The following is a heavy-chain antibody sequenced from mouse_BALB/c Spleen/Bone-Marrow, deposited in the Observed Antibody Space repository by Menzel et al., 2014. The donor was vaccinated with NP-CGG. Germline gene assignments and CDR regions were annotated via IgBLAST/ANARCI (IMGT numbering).Heavy chain of an antibody. CDR2: ISSCGSYT. Sequence: EVMLVESGGDLVKPGGSLKLSCAASGFTFSSYGMSWVRQTPDKRLEWVATISSCGSYTYYPDSVKGRFTISRDNAKNTLYLQMSSLKSEDTAMYYCASTITTVVAEDAMDYWGQGTSVTVSS. V-gene: IGHV5-6*01. D-gene: IGHD1-1*01. CDR1: GFTFSSYG. CDR3: ASTITTVVAEDAMDY. J-gene: IGHJ4*01.